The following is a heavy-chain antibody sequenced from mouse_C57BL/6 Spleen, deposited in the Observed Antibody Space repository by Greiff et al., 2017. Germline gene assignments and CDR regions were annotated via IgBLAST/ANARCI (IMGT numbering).Heavy chain of an antibody. Sequence: VQLQQPGAELVKPGASVKLSCKASGYTFTSYWMHWVKQRPGQGLEWIGMIHPNSGSTNYNEKFKSKATLTVDKSSSTAYMQLSSLTSEDSAVYYCARTITTVVEGFAYWGQGTLVTVSA. V-gene: IGHV1-64*01. J-gene: IGHJ3*01. CDR1: GYTFTSYW. CDR2: IHPNSGST. D-gene: IGHD1-1*01. CDR3: ARTITTVVEGFAY.